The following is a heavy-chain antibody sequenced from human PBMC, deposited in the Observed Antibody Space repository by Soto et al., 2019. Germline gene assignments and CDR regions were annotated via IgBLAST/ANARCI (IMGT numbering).Heavy chain of an antibody. CDR2: ISGSGGST. Sequence: EVQLLESGGGLVQPGGSLRLSCAASGFTFSSYAMSWVRQAPGKGLEWVSAISGSGGSTYYADSVKGRFTISRDNSKNALYLQMNSQRAEDTAVYYCAKDREEYCSGGSCYLFDYWGQGTLVTVSS. J-gene: IGHJ4*02. V-gene: IGHV3-23*01. CDR1: GFTFSSYA. CDR3: AKDREEYCSGGSCYLFDY. D-gene: IGHD2-15*01.